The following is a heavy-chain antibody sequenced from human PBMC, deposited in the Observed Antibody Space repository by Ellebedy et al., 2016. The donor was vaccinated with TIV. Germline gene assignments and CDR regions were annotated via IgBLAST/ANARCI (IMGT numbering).Heavy chain of an antibody. V-gene: IGHV3-53*01. CDR3: ANIWYGRSVDPFDI. Sequence: GESLKISXAASGFTVSNNYMTWVRQAPGKGLEWVSLIYSGGRTYYADSVKGRFTISRDNSKNTLYLQMNSLRADDTAVYYCANIWYGRSVDPFDIWGQGTMVTVSS. CDR1: GFTVSNNY. D-gene: IGHD1-14*01. CDR2: IYSGGRT. J-gene: IGHJ3*02.